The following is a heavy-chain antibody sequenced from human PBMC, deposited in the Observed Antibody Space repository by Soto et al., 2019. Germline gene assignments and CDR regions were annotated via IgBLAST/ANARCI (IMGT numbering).Heavy chain of an antibody. CDR3: AKELDSGSWYRISLRYYYYGMDV. CDR1: GFTFSSYG. D-gene: IGHD6-13*01. Sequence: PGGSLRLSCAASGFTFSSYGMHWVRQAPGKGLEWVAVISYDGSNKYYADSVKGRFTISRDNSKNTLYLQMNSLRAEDTAVYYCAKELDSGSWYRISLRYYYYGMDVWGQGTTVTVSS. CDR2: ISYDGSNK. J-gene: IGHJ6*02. V-gene: IGHV3-30*18.